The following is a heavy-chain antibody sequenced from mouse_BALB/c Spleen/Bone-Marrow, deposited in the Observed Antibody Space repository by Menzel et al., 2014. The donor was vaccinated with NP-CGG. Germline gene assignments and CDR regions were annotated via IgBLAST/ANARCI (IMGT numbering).Heavy chain of an antibody. CDR3: TRRDYAMDY. CDR1: GYTFTSYW. CDR2: IYPSDSYT. V-gene: IGHV1-69*02. J-gene: IGHJ4*01. Sequence: QVQLQQPGAELVRPGASVKLSCKASGYTFTSYWINWVKQRPGQGLEWIGNIYPSDSYTNYNQKFKDKATLTVDKSSSTAYMHLSSPTSEDSAVYYCTRRDYAMDYWGQGTSVTVSS.